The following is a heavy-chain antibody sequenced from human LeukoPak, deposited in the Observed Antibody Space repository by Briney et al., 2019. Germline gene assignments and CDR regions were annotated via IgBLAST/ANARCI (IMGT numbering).Heavy chain of an antibody. CDR3: AKDRGPGAALDAFDI. CDR2: ISGSGSNT. Sequence: GGSLRLSCAASGFTFSSYAMSWVRQAPGKGLEWVSCISGSGSNTYYADSVKGRFTISRDNSKNTLYLQMNSLRAEDTAIYYCAKDRGPGAALDAFDIWGQGTMVTVSS. CDR1: GFTFSSYA. V-gene: IGHV3-23*01. J-gene: IGHJ3*02. D-gene: IGHD6-25*01.